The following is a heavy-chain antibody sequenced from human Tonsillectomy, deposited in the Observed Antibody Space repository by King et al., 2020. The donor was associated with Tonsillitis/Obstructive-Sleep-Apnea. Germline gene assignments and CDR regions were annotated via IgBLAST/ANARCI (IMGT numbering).Heavy chain of an antibody. CDR3: ASPHDYGDPRAFDY. V-gene: IGHV4-39*01. Sequence: LQLQESGPGLVKPSETLSLTCTVSGGSISSSSYYWGWIRQPPGKGLEWIGSIYYSGSTYYNPSLKSRVTISVDTSKNQFSLKLSSVTAADTAVYYCASPHDYGDPRAFDYWGQGTLVTVSS. J-gene: IGHJ4*02. CDR2: IYYSGST. D-gene: IGHD4-17*01. CDR1: GGSISSSSYY.